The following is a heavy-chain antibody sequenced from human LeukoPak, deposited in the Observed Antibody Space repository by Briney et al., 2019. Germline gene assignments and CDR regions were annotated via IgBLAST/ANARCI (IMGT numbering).Heavy chain of an antibody. Sequence: PGGSLRLSCAASGFIFSKYAMSWVCQAPGKGLEWVSLISESGTSTNYADSVEGRFTISRDNSKSTLYLQINSLRAEDTAVYYCARDFPKNYYDSSGYLDYWGQGTLVTVSS. V-gene: IGHV3-23*01. CDR3: ARDFPKNYYDSSGYLDY. J-gene: IGHJ4*02. CDR2: ISESGTST. D-gene: IGHD3-22*01. CDR1: GFIFSKYA.